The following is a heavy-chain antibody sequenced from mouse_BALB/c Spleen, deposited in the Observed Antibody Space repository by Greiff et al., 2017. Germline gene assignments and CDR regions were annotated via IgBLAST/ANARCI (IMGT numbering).Heavy chain of an antibody. CDR3: ARNNLDRYFAY. J-gene: IGHJ2*02. CDR2: INSNGGST. CDR1: GYTFSSYG. D-gene: IGHD4-1*01. Sequence: EVKLVESGGGLVQPGGSLKLSCAASGYTFSSYGTSWVSQTPDKRLELVATINSNGGSTNYQDSVKGRFTISRDNAKNTLYLQMSSLKSEDTAMCSRARNNLDRYFAYWGQGTSLTVSS. V-gene: IGHV5-6-3*01.